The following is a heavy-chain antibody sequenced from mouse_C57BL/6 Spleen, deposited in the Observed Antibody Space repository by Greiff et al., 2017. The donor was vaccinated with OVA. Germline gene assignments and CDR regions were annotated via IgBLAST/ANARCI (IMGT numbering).Heavy chain of an antibody. CDR3: ARPYYYGSRCGYFDV. CDR2: IDPNSGGT. J-gene: IGHJ1*03. CDR1: GYTFTSYW. Sequence: QVQLQQPGAELVKPGASVKLSCKASGYTFTSYWMHWVKQRPGRGLEWIGRIDPNSGGTKYNEKFKSKATLTVDKPSSTAYMQLSSLTSEDSADYYGARPYYYGSRCGYFDVWGTGTTVTVSS. V-gene: IGHV1-72*01. D-gene: IGHD1-1*01.